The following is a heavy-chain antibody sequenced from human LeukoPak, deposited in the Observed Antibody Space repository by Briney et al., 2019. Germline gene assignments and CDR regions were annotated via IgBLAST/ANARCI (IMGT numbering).Heavy chain of an antibody. D-gene: IGHD3-3*01. J-gene: IGHJ4*02. CDR2: ISGSGGST. Sequence: GGSLRLSCAASGFTFSSYAMSWVRQAPGKGLEWVSAISGSGGSTYYADSVKGWFTISRDNSKNTLYLQMNSLRAEDTAVYYCAKFGYYDFWSGHTPFDYWGQGTLVTVSS. CDR1: GFTFSSYA. V-gene: IGHV3-23*01. CDR3: AKFGYYDFWSGHTPFDY.